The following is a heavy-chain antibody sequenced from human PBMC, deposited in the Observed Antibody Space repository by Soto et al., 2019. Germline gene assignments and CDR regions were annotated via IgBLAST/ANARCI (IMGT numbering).Heavy chain of an antibody. CDR2: INPSGGST. D-gene: IGHD5-12*01. V-gene: IGHV1-46*01. J-gene: IGHJ4*02. CDR1: GYTFTSYY. Sequence: ASVKVSCKASGYTFTSYYMHWVRQAPGQGLEWMGIINPSGGSTSYAQKFQGRVTMTRDTSTSTVYMELSSLRSEDTAVYYCARGIRERWLQLPGDYWGQGTLVTVSS. CDR3: ARGIRERWLQLPGDY.